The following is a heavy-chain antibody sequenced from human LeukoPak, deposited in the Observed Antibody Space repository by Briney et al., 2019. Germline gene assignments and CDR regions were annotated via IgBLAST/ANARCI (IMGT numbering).Heavy chain of an antibody. V-gene: IGHV3-21*04. CDR3: AKSRGDIVVVPAAMFLCWFDP. J-gene: IGHJ5*02. Sequence: GGSLRLSCAASGFTFSSYSMNWVRQAPGKGLEWVSSISNSGSYIYYADSVKGRFTISRDNAKNSLYLQMNSLRAEDTAVYYCAKSRGDIVVVPAAMFLCWFDPWGQGTLVTVSS. CDR1: GFTFSSYS. D-gene: IGHD2-2*01. CDR2: ISNSGSYI.